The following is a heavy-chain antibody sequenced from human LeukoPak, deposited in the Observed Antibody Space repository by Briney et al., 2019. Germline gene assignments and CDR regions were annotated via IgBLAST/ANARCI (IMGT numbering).Heavy chain of an antibody. CDR1: GFTFSSYG. Sequence: GGTLRLSCAASGFTFSSYGMSWVRQAPGKGLEWVSAISGSGGSTYYADSVKGRFTISRDNSKNTLYLQMNSLRAEDTAVYYCAKSEVASGSSSWFDPWGQGTLVTVSS. D-gene: IGHD3-10*01. CDR3: AKSEVASGSSSWFDP. CDR2: ISGSGGST. V-gene: IGHV3-23*01. J-gene: IGHJ5*02.